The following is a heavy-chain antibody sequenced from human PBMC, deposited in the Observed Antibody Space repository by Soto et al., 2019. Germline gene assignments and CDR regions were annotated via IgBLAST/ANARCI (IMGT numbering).Heavy chain of an antibody. Sequence: AETLSLTCTVSGGSISSYYWSWVRQPPGKGLEWIGYIYYSGSTNYNPSLKSRVTISVDTSKNQFSLKLSSVTAADTAVYYCARGPGVLRFLEWLSHYYYGMDVWGQGTTVTVSS. V-gene: IGHV4-59*01. CDR1: GGSISSYY. D-gene: IGHD3-3*01. CDR2: IYYSGST. J-gene: IGHJ6*02. CDR3: ARGPGVLRFLEWLSHYYYGMDV.